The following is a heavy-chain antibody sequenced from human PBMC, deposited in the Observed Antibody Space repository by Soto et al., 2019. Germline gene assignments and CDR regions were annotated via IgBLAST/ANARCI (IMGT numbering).Heavy chain of an antibody. J-gene: IGHJ4*02. D-gene: IGHD3-16*02. V-gene: IGHV1-69*01. CDR1: GGTFSSYA. CDR3: ARSVYDYVWGSYRYTGTFDY. Sequence: QVQLVQSGAEVKKPGSSVKVSCKASGGTFSSYAISWVRQAPGQGLEWMGGIIPIFGTANYAQKFQGRVTITADESTSTAYRELSSLRAEDTAVYYCARSVYDYVWGSYRYTGTFDYWGQGTLVTVSS. CDR2: IIPIFGTA.